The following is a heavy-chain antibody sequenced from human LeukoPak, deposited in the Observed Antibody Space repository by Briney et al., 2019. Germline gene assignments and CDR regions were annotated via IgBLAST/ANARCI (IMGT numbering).Heavy chain of an antibody. Sequence: PGGSLRLSCAASGFTFSSYWMHWVRQAQGKGLVWVSRINSDATSTSYADSVKGRFTISRDNAKNTLYLQMNSLRGEDTAVYYCARDYSGSWYPDYWGQGTLVTVSS. CDR3: ARDYSGSWYPDY. CDR1: GFTFSSYW. J-gene: IGHJ4*02. V-gene: IGHV3-74*01. D-gene: IGHD6-13*01. CDR2: INSDATST.